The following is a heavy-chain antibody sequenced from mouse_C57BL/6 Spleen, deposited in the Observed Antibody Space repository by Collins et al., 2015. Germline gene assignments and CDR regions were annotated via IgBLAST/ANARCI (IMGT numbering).Heavy chain of an antibody. D-gene: IGHD3-2*02. J-gene: IGHJ4*01. CDR1: GFTFSDYY. CDR2: INYDGSST. Sequence: EVKLVESEGGLVQPGSSMKLSCTASGFTFSDYYMAWVRQVPEKGLEWIANINYDGSSTYYLDSLKSRFIISRDNAKNILYLQMSSLKSEDTATYYCARDHYSSGYVGAMDYWGQGTSVTVSS. CDR3: ARDHYSSGYVGAMDY. V-gene: IGHV5-16*01.